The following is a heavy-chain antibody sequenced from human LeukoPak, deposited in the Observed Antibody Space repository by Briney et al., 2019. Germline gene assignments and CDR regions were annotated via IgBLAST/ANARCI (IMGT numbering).Heavy chain of an antibody. CDR3: AKDGRRSEPY. D-gene: IGHD1-26*01. V-gene: IGHV3-23*01. CDR1: GFTFGNYA. J-gene: IGHJ4*02. CDR2: ISAGSDT. Sequence: GGSLRLSCAAPGFTFGNYAMSWVRQAPGKGLEWVSAISAGSDTYYADSVKGRFTISRDNSKNTLYLQMNSLRVEDTAIYYCAKDGRRSEPYWGQGTLVTVSS.